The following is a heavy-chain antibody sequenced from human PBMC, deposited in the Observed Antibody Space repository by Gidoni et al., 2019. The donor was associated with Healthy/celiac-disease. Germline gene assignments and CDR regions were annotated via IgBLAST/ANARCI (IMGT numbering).Heavy chain of an antibody. Sequence: QVQLVQSGAEVKKPGASVKASCKASGYTFTRYAMHWVRQAPGQRLEWMGWINAGNGNTKKSQKFQGRVTITRDTSASTAYMELSSLRSEDTAVYYCARAGAAAGSDYWGQGTLVTVSS. J-gene: IGHJ4*02. CDR2: INAGNGNT. CDR3: ARAGAAAGSDY. D-gene: IGHD6-13*01. V-gene: IGHV1-3*01. CDR1: GYTFTRYA.